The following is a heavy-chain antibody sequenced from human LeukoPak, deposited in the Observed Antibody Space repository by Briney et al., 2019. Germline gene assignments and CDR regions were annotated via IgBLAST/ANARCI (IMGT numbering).Heavy chain of an antibody. Sequence: GASVKVSCKASGGTFSSYAISWVRQAPGQGLEWMGGIIPIFGTANYAQKFQGRVTITADESTSTAYMELSSLRPEDTAVYYCARGPTRNSGWFTYYYYYMDVWGKGTTVTVSS. D-gene: IGHD6-19*01. J-gene: IGHJ6*03. V-gene: IGHV1-69*13. CDR1: GGTFSSYA. CDR3: ARGPTRNSGWFTYYYYYMDV. CDR2: IIPIFGTA.